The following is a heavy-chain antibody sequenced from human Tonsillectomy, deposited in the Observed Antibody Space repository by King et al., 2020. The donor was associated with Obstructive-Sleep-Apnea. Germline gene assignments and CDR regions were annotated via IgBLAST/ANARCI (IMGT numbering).Heavy chain of an antibody. CDR3: ARGRSGWSEYFQH. V-gene: IGHV4-38-2*02. D-gene: IGHD6-19*01. Sequence: VQLQESGPGLVKPSETLSLICTVSGNSISSTYFWCWIRQPPGKGLEWIGNIYHSGSTYYNPSLKSRVTISVDTSKDQFSLKVNSVTAADTAVYYCARGRSGWSEYFQHWGQGTLVTVSS. J-gene: IGHJ1*01. CDR1: GNSISSTYF. CDR2: IYHSGST.